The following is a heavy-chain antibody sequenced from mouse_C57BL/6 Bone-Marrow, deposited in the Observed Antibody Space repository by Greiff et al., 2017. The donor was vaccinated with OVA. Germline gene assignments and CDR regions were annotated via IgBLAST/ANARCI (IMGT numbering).Heavy chain of an antibody. CDR1: GYTFTSYW. CDR3: ARYGHYVGYAMDY. V-gene: IGHV1-55*01. Sequence: QVQLQQPGAELVKPGASVKMSCKASGYTFTSYWITWVKQRPEQGLEWIGDIYPGSGSTNYNEKFKSKATLTVDTSSSTAYMQLSSLTSEDSAVYYCARYGHYVGYAMDYWGQGTSVTVSS. J-gene: IGHJ4*01. CDR2: IYPGSGST. D-gene: IGHD2-1*01.